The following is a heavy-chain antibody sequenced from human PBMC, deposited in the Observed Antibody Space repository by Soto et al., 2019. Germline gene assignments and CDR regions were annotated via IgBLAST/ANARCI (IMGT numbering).Heavy chain of an antibody. D-gene: IGHD2-15*01. J-gene: IGHJ4*02. Sequence: SETLSLTCTFSGASFISISNHYFSWIRQPPGKGLEWIGYISYGGHTSYNPSLRSRLSISVDTSKNQVSLNLASVTAADTAVYYCARWVEVSLDYFDSWGQGTPVTAPQ. V-gene: IGHV4-59*08. CDR2: ISYGGHT. CDR3: ARWVEVSLDYFDS. CDR1: GASFISISNHY.